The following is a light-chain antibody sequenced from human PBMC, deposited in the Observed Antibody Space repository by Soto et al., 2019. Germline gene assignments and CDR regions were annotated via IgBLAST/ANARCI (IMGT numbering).Light chain of an antibody. CDR3: LQDYSYPRT. J-gene: IGKJ2*02. Sequence: AIQMTQSPSSLSASAGDRVTITCRASQAIRDDVGWYQQKPGKAPKLLIYAASNLQSGVPSRFSGSGSGTDFTLTISSLQPEDFATYYCLQDYSYPRTFGQGTKLESK. V-gene: IGKV1-6*01. CDR2: AAS. CDR1: QAIRDD.